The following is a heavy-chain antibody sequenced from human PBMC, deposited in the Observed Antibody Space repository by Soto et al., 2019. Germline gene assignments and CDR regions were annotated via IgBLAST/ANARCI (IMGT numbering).Heavy chain of an antibody. CDR2: ISLDGSNQ. D-gene: IGHD6-6*01. CDR1: GFSFSDYW. Sequence: PGGSLRLSCAASGFSFSDYWMAWVRQAPGKGLEWVAVISLDGSNQYYADSVKGRFTISRDNSKNTLYLQMNSLRAEDTAVYYCAKDLHSSSSSVFDYWGQGTLVTVSS. V-gene: IGHV3-30*18. J-gene: IGHJ4*02. CDR3: AKDLHSSSSSVFDY.